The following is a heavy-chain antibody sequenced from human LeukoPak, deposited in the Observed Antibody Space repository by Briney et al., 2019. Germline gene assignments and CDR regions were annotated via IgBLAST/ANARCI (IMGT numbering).Heavy chain of an antibody. CDR1: GGSISSGGYY. Sequence: PSETLSLTCTVSGGSISSGGYYWSWIRQHPGKGLEWIGYIYYSGSTYYNPSLKSRVTISVDTSKNQFSLKLSSVTAADTAVYYCASSPRRRRYIGDSYGPKYYYYGMDVWGQGTTVTVSS. D-gene: IGHD5-18*01. V-gene: IGHV4-31*03. CDR3: ASSPRRRRYIGDSYGPKYYYYGMDV. CDR2: IYYSGST. J-gene: IGHJ6*02.